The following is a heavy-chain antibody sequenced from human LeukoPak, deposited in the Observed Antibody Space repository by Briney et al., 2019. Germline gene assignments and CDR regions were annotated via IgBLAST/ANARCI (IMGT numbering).Heavy chain of an antibody. CDR3: ARRQDGHDY. V-gene: IGHV4-61*02. Sequence: SETLSLTCTVSGGSISSGFYYWSWIRQPAGKGLEWIGRIYTSGSTNYNPSLKSRVTISVDTSKNQFSLKLSSVTAADTTVYYCARRQDGHDYWGQGTLVTVSS. CDR2: IYTSGST. J-gene: IGHJ4*02. CDR1: GGSISSGFYY.